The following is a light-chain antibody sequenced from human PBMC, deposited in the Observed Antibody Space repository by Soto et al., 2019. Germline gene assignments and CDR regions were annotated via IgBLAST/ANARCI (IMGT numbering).Light chain of an antibody. V-gene: IGLV2-14*01. J-gene: IGLJ2*01. Sequence: QSVLTQPASVSGSPGQSITISCTGTSSDVGGYNYVSWYQQHPGKAPKVMIYEVSHRPSGVSDRFSGSKSGNTASLTISGLQAEDEADYYCSSYTTSTTLVLFGGGTKVTVL. CDR3: SSYTTSTTLVL. CDR1: SSDVGGYNY. CDR2: EVS.